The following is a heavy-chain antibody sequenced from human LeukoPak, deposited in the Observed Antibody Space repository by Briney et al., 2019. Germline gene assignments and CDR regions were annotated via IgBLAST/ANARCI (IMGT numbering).Heavy chain of an antibody. Sequence: PGGSLRLSCAASGFTFSSYAMTWVRQAPGKGLEWVSAISASGGSTYYADSVKGRFTISRDNSKNTLYLQMNSLRVEDTAVCYCAKTSSGWSKDYWGQGTLVTVSS. D-gene: IGHD6-19*01. J-gene: IGHJ4*02. CDR1: GFTFSSYA. CDR3: AKTSSGWSKDY. CDR2: ISASGGST. V-gene: IGHV3-23*01.